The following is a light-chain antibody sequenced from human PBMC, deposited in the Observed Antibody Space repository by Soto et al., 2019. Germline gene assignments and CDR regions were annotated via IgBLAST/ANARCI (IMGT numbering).Light chain of an antibody. CDR2: DVS. J-gene: IGLJ2*01. CDR1: SSDVGGYNY. V-gene: IGLV2-14*01. Sequence: QSALTQPASVSGSPGQSITISCTGTSSDVGGYNYVSWYQQHPGKAPKLMIYDVSNRPSGVSNRFSGSKSGNTASLTISGLQAEDEADYYCSSYTSSSTYVVFGGWTKRTVL. CDR3: SSYTSSSTYVV.